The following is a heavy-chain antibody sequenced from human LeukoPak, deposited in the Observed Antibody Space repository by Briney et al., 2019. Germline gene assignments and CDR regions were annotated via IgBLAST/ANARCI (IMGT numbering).Heavy chain of an antibody. CDR3: ARGRSYSSGWYGAAWPDY. CDR2: ISAYNGNT. D-gene: IGHD6-19*01. V-gene: IGHV1-18*01. CDR1: GYIFTSYG. Sequence: ASVKVSCKASGYIFTSYGISWVRQAPGQGLEWMGWISAYNGNTNYAQKFQGRVTMTRNTSISTAYMELSSLRSEDTAVYYCARGRSYSSGWYGAAWPDYWGQGTLVTVSS. J-gene: IGHJ4*02.